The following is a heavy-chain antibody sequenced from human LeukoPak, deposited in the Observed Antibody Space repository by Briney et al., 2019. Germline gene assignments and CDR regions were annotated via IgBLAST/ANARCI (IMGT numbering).Heavy chain of an antibody. CDR1: GFTFSSYS. CDR2: ISSSSSYI. V-gene: IGHV3-21*01. J-gene: IGHJ4*02. CDR3: ARDPYGGNYQLFDY. D-gene: IGHD4-23*01. Sequence: GGSLRLSCAASGFTFSSYSMNWVRQAPGKGLEWVSSISSSSSYIYYADSVKGRFTISRDNAKNSLYLQMNSLRAEDTAVYYCARDPYGGNYQLFDYWGQGTLVTVSS.